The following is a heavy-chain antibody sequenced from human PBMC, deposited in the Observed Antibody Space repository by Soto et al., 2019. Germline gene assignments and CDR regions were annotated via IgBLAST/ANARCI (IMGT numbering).Heavy chain of an antibody. D-gene: IGHD6-19*01. Sequence: QVQLVQSGAEVKKPGASVKVSCKASGYTFTSYDINWVRQATGQGLEWMGWMNPNSGNTGYAQKFQGRVTMTRNTSINTAYMELRSLRSEDTAVYYCARIGQWLVQGDYYYGMDVWGQGTTVTVSS. CDR1: GYTFTSYD. J-gene: IGHJ6*02. CDR2: MNPNSGNT. CDR3: ARIGQWLVQGDYYYGMDV. V-gene: IGHV1-8*01.